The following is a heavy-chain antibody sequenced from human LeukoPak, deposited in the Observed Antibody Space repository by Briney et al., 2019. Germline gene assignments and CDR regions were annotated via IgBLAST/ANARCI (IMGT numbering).Heavy chain of an antibody. CDR2: ISDRGGTT. CDR1: GFTFSSYA. V-gene: IGHV3-23*01. J-gene: IGHJ3*01. D-gene: IGHD2-15*01. CDR3: TRGGGYCSGNPCHSYDAFDV. Sequence: GGSLRLSCAASGFTFSSYAMAWVRQAPGKGLEWVSGISDRGGTTYYADSVEGRFTISRDNSKNTLYLQMNNLGAEDTAVYYCTRGGGYCSGNPCHSYDAFDVWGQGTVVTVSS.